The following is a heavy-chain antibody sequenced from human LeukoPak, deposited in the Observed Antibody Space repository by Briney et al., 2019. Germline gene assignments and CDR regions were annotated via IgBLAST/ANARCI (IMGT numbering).Heavy chain of an antibody. CDR3: VKAVYYDSSGYYSVYYDY. D-gene: IGHD3-22*01. CDR2: ISSSSSYI. V-gene: IGHV3-21*01. CDR1: GFTFSSYS. J-gene: IGHJ4*02. Sequence: PGGSLRLSCAASGFTFSSYSMNWVRQAPGKGLEWVSSISSSSSYIYYADSVKGRFTISRDNAKNTLYLQMSSLRAEDTAVYYCVKAVYYDSSGYYSVYYDYWGQGTLVTVSS.